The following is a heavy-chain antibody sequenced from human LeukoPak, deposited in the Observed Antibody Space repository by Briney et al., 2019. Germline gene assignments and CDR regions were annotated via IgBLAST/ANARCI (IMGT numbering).Heavy chain of an antibody. Sequence: PGGSLRLSCAASGFTFSSYAMHWVRQAPGKGLEWVAVISYDGSNKYYADSVKGRFTISRDNSKNTLYLQVNSLRAEDTAVYYCARDPSDSSAVYADYWGQGTLVTVSS. J-gene: IGHJ4*02. V-gene: IGHV3-30*04. D-gene: IGHD3-22*01. CDR1: GFTFSSYA. CDR2: ISYDGSNK. CDR3: ARDPSDSSAVYADY.